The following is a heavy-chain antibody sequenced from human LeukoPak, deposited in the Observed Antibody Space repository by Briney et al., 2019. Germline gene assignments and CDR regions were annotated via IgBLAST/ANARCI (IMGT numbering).Heavy chain of an antibody. D-gene: IGHD6-6*01. CDR3: ANEYSSSSDSYFQH. Sequence: TTSQTLSLTCTVSGGSISSGGYYWSWIRQPPGKGLEWIGYIYHSGSTYYNPSLKSRVTISVDRSKNQFSLKLSSVTAADTAVYYCANEYSSSSDSYFQHWGQGTLVTVSS. J-gene: IGHJ1*01. CDR2: IYHSGST. V-gene: IGHV4-30-2*01. CDR1: GGSISSGGYY.